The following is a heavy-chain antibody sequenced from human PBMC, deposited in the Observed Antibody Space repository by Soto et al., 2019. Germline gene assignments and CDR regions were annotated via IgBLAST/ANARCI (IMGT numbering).Heavy chain of an antibody. CDR3: ARVYTVVVPAARENLMFWFDP. J-gene: IGHJ5*02. D-gene: IGHD2-2*01. Sequence: ASVKVTCTASGYSLTSNGSSWARQAHGQGLEWIGWISAYNGNTNYAQKLQGRVTMTTDTSTSTAYMELRSLRSDDTAVYYCARVYTVVVPAARENLMFWFDPWGQGTLVTVSS. V-gene: IGHV1-18*01. CDR1: GYSLTSNG. CDR2: ISAYNGNT.